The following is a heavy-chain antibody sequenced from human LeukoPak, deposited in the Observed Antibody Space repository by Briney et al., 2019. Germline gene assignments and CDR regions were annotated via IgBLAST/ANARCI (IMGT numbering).Heavy chain of an antibody. V-gene: IGHV3-21*01. CDR1: GFTFSSYS. D-gene: IGHD1-26*01. CDR3: AKGYGWEASYYYYYMDV. Sequence: SGGSLRLSCAASGFTFSSYSMNWVRQAPGKGLEWVSSISSSSSYIYYADSVKGRFTISRDNSKNTLYLQMNSLRAEDTAVYYCAKGYGWEASYYYYYMDVWGKGTTVTISS. J-gene: IGHJ6*03. CDR2: ISSSSSYI.